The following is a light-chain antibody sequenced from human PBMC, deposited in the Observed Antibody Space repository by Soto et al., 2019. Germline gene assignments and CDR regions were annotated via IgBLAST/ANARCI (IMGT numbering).Light chain of an antibody. V-gene: IGKV1D-12*01. J-gene: IGKJ3*01. CDR2: AAS. CDR3: QQADTFPIT. Sequence: VSASVGERATISCEASQGISKYLAWYQQQPGKDPKLLIYAASSLKSGVPSRISGSGFGTDFTLTISSLQPEDSAIYYCQQADTFPITFGHGGNVAI. CDR1: QGISKY.